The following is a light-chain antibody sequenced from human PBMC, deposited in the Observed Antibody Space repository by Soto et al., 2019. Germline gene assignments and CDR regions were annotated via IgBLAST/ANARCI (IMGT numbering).Light chain of an antibody. CDR2: DAA. CDR1: QSISRS. V-gene: IGKV1-5*01. CDR3: QQYNSYLLT. J-gene: IGKJ3*01. Sequence: DIQMTQSPSTLSASVGDRVTITCRASQSISRSLAWYQQKPGKAPNLLLYDAASLESGVPSRFSGSGFGTEFTLTISSLQPDDFATYYCQQYNSYLLTFGPGTKVDIK.